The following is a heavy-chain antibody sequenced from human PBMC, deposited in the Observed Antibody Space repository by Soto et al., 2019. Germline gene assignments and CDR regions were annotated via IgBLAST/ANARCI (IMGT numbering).Heavy chain of an antibody. CDR2: ISYDGSNK. V-gene: IGHV3-30*18. D-gene: IGHD6-6*01. Sequence: QVQLVESGGGVVQPGRSLRLSCAASGFTFSSYGMHWVRQAPGKGLEWVAVISYDGSNKYYADSVKGRFTISRDNSKNTLYLQMNSLRAEDTGVYYCAKIGFSSSPDYWGQGTLVTVSS. J-gene: IGHJ4*02. CDR1: GFTFSSYG. CDR3: AKIGFSSSPDY.